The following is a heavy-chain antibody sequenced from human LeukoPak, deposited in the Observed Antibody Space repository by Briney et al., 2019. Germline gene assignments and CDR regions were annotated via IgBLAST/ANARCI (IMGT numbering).Heavy chain of an antibody. J-gene: IGHJ4*02. Sequence: SETLSLTCTVSGYSISSGYYWGWIRQPPGKGLEWTGSIYHSGSTYYNPSLKSRVTISVDTSKNQFSLKLSSVTAADTAVYYCAKTVGATIRFFDYWGQGTLVTVSS. D-gene: IGHD1-26*01. CDR1: GYSISSGYY. V-gene: IGHV4-38-2*02. CDR3: AKTVGATIRFFDY. CDR2: IYHSGST.